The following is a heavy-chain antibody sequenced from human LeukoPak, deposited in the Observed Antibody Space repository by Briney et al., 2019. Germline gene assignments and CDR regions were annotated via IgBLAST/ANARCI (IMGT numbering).Heavy chain of an antibody. J-gene: IGHJ4*02. Sequence: ASVKVSCKVSGYTLTELSMHWVRQAPGKGLEWVGGFDPEDGETIYARKFQGRVTMTEDTSTDTAYMELSSLRSEDTAVYYCATVDYYRGMPFDYWGQGTLVTVSS. D-gene: IGHD3-22*01. CDR1: GYTLTELS. CDR3: ATVDYYRGMPFDY. V-gene: IGHV1-24*01. CDR2: FDPEDGET.